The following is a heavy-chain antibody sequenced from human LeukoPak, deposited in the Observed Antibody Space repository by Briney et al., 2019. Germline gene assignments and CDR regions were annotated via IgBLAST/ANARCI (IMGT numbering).Heavy chain of an antibody. CDR2: IGGSGGGT. CDR3: AKPPTPYYYDTTGTAGSAFDI. V-gene: IGHV3-23*01. D-gene: IGHD3-22*01. Sequence: PGGSLRLSCAASGFTFSSHAMSWVRQAPGKGLEWVSGIGGSGGGTYYAHSVKGRFSISRDNSKNTLFLQMNSLRAEDTAVYYCAKPPTPYYYDTTGTAGSAFDIWGRGTMVTVSS. J-gene: IGHJ3*02. CDR1: GFTFSSHA.